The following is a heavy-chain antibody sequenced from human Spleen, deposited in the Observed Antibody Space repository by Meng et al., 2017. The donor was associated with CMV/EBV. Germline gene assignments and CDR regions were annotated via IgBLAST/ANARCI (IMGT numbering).Heavy chain of an antibody. D-gene: IGHD3-3*01. V-gene: IGHV3-21*01. CDR1: GFTFSIYT. Sequence: GESLKISCAASGFTFSIYTMNWVRQAPGKGPEWVSSISSSSSLLYYANSVKGRFTISRDDAKNSVFLQINSLRAEDTAVYYCARSLRKVFVRVPVPLDKWGQGTVVTVSS. J-gene: IGHJ4*03. CDR2: ISSSSSLL. CDR3: ARSLRKVFVRVPVPLDK.